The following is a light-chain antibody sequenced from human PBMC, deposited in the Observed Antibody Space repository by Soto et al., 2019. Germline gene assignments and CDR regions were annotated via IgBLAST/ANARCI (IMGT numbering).Light chain of an antibody. V-gene: IGKV1-5*03. CDR1: QYMSDW. Sequence: DIQMTQSPSTLSASIGDRVTITCRASQYMSDWLAWYQQKPGKVPKLLISKASYLESGLPLRFSGSVSGREFTLTISSRQPDDFATYYCQQYSSYPWTFGQGTKVEVK. CDR3: QQYSSYPWT. CDR2: KAS. J-gene: IGKJ1*01.